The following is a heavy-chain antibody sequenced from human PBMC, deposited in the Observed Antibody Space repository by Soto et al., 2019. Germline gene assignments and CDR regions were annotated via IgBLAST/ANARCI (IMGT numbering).Heavy chain of an antibody. CDR2: ISYDGNNK. CDR1: GFTFSSYA. Sequence: QVQLVESGGGVVQPGRSLRLSCAASGFTFSSYAMQWVRQAPGKGLEWVAVISYDGNNKYYADSVKGRFTISRDNSKNTLYLQMNSLRAEDTAVYYCARDRGSYGDLAAVDYWGQGTLVTVSS. D-gene: IGHD4-17*01. CDR3: ARDRGSYGDLAAVDY. J-gene: IGHJ4*02. V-gene: IGHV3-30-3*01.